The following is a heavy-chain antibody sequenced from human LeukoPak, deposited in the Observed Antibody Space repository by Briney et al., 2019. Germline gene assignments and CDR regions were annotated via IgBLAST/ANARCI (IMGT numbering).Heavy chain of an antibody. CDR1: GGSFSGYY. CDR2: INHSGST. V-gene: IGHV4-34*01. D-gene: IGHD3-10*01. CDR3: ARRYGSGSYYYYYGMDV. Sequence: SETLSLTCAVYGGSFSGYYWSWIRQPPGKGLEWIGEINHSGSTNYNPSLKSRVTISVDTSKNLFSLKLSSVTAADTAVYYCARRYGSGSYYYYYGMDVWGKGTTVTVSS. J-gene: IGHJ6*04.